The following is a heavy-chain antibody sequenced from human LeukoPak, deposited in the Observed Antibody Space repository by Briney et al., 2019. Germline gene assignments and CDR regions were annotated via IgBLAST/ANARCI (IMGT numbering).Heavy chain of an antibody. CDR3: ARGGARYQLLNWFDP. D-gene: IGHD2-2*01. Sequence: PSETLSLTCTVSGYSISSGYYWAWIRQTPGKGLEWIGSIYHTSSTYRNPSLRSRVTISVDTSKNQFSLNLTSLTAADTAVYYCARGGARYQLLNWFDPWGQGTLVTVSS. CDR2: IYHTSST. J-gene: IGHJ5*02. CDR1: GYSISSGYY. V-gene: IGHV4-38-2*02.